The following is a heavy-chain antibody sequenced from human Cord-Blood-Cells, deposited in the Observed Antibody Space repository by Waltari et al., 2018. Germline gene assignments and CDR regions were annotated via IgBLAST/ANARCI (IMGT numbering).Heavy chain of an antibody. D-gene: IGHD7-27*01. CDR3: ARGKGTGDAFDI. CDR2: SSPIFGTA. V-gene: IGHV1-69*01. J-gene: IGHJ3*02. Sequence: QVQLVQSGSEVKKPGSSVKVSCKASGGTFSSYAISWVRQAPGQGLEGMGGSSPIFGTANYAQKFQGRVTSTADESTSTAYMELSSLRSEDTAVYYCARGKGTGDAFDIWGQGTMVTVSS. CDR1: GGTFSSYA.